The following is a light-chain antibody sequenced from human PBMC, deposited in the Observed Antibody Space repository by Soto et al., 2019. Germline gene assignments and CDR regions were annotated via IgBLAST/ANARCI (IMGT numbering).Light chain of an antibody. CDR3: QQSFSPLLT. V-gene: IGKV1-39*01. J-gene: IGKJ1*01. CDR2: AAS. CDR1: QSISNY. Sequence: DIQMTQSPSSLSASVGDRVTITCRASQSISNYLNWYQQKPGKAPKLLIYAASSMQSGVPSRFSGSGSETDFTLTISSLQPDDSATCFCQQSFSPLLTFGQGTKVEV.